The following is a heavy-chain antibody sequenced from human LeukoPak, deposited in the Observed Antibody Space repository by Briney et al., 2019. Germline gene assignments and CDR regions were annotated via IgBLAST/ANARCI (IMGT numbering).Heavy chain of an antibody. Sequence: SQTLSLTCTVSGGSISSGDYYGSWIRQPPGKVLEWIGYIYYSGSTYYNPSLKSRVTISVDTSKNQFSLKLSSVTAADTAVYYCARAGRILWFGELLSWGQGTLVTVSS. V-gene: IGHV4-30-4*01. CDR2: IYYSGST. J-gene: IGHJ4*02. D-gene: IGHD3-10*01. CDR1: GGSISSGDYY. CDR3: ARAGRILWFGELLS.